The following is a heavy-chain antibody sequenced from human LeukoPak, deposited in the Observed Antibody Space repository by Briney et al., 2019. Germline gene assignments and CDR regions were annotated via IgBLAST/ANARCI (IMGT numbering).Heavy chain of an antibody. J-gene: IGHJ5*02. Sequence: PGGSLRLSCAASGFTFSNYAMAWVRQAPGKGLEWVSNITASGATTYYADSVKGRFTISRDNSKNTGYLQMNSLRAEDTAVYYCAASYSGSSDLTFRGWFDPWGQGTLVTVSS. D-gene: IGHD6-6*01. CDR1: GFTFSNYA. CDR2: ITASGATT. V-gene: IGHV3-23*01. CDR3: AASYSGSSDLTFRGWFDP.